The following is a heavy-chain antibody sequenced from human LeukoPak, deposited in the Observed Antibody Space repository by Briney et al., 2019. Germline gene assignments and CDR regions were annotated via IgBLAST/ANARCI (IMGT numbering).Heavy chain of an antibody. V-gene: IGHV4-4*07. CDR1: DGSISSYY. J-gene: IGHJ3*02. Sequence: PSETLSLTCTVSDGSISSYYWSWIRQPAGKGLEWIGRIYTTGSTNYNPSLKSRVAMSIDTSKNQFSLKLSSVTAADTAVYYCAREATRINVIVVVTEAFDIWGQGTMVTVSS. D-gene: IGHD3-22*01. CDR2: IYTTGST. CDR3: AREATRINVIVVVTEAFDI.